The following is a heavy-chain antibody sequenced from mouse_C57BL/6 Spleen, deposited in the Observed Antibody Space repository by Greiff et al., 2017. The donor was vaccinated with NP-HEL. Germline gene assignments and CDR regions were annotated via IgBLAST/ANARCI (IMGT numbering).Heavy chain of an antibody. Sequence: DVKLQESGGGLVKPGGSLKLSCAASGFTFSDYGMHWVRQAPEKGLEWVAYISSGSSTIYYADTVKGRFTISRDNAKNTLFLQMTSLRSEDTAMYYCANTDLYAMDYWGQGTSVTVSS. D-gene: IGHD1-1*01. CDR3: ANTDLYAMDY. CDR2: ISSGSSTI. J-gene: IGHJ4*01. CDR1: GFTFSDYG. V-gene: IGHV5-17*01.